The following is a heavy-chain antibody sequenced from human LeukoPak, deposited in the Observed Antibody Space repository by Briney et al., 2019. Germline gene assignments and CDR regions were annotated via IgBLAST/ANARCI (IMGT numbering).Heavy chain of an antibody. J-gene: IGHJ4*02. CDR3: ATPAGTWRDYFFDY. V-gene: IGHV4-59*08. CDR2: IYYSGST. D-gene: IGHD6-13*01. Sequence: SETLSLTCTVSGGSISSYYWSWIRQPPGKGLEWIGYIYYSGSTNYNPSLKSRVTISMDASTNQFSLKLRSVTAADTAVYYCATPAGTWRDYFFDYWGQGTLVTVSS. CDR1: GGSISSYY.